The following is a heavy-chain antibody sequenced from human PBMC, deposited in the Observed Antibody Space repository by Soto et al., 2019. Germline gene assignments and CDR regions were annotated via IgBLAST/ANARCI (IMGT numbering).Heavy chain of an antibody. CDR3: ARTTNTGTDY. CDR2: IDWDDEK. V-gene: IGHV2-70*04. CDR1: GFSLSPREMR. J-gene: IGHJ4*01. D-gene: IGHD1-1*01. Sequence: GSGPTLGNPTQTFTLTCSFSGFSLSPREMRVSWIRQPPGKALEWLARIDWDDEKFYSTSLKTRLTISKDTSKNQVVLRMTNMDPMDTGTYYCARTTNTGTDYWGQGILVTVSS.